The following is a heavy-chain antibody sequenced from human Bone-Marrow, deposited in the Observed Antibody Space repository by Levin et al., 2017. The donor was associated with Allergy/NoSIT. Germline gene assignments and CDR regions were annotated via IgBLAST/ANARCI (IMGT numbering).Heavy chain of an antibody. CDR1: GYTFTGYY. J-gene: IGHJ4*02. Sequence: GESLKISCKASGYTFTGYYMHWVRQAPGQGLEWMGWINPNSGGTNYAQKFQGRVTMTRDTSISTAYMELSRLRSDDTAVYYCARGRKDNGVCYLWGQGTLVTVSS. D-gene: IGHD2-8*01. CDR2: INPNSGGT. CDR3: ARGRKDNGVCYL. V-gene: IGHV1-2*02.